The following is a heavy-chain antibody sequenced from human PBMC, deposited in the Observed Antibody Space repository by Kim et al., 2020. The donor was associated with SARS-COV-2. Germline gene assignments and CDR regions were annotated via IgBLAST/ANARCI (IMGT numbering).Heavy chain of an antibody. V-gene: IGHV4-59*13. CDR2: IYYSGST. D-gene: IGHD6-19*01. J-gene: IGHJ4*02. CDR3: ASGWLEPYYFDY. Sequence: SETLSLTCTVSGGSISSYYWSWIRQPPGKGLEWIGYIYYSGSTNYNPSLKSRVTISVDTSKNQFSLKLSSVTAADTAVYYCASGWLEPYYFDYWGQGTLVTVSS. CDR1: GGSISSYY.